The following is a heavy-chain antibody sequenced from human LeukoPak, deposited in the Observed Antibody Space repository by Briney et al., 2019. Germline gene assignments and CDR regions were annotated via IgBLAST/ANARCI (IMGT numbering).Heavy chain of an antibody. J-gene: IGHJ6*04. CDR3: ARKAYGLDV. CDR1: GFTFSSYC. CDR2: IKQDGSEK. V-gene: IGHV3-7*03. Sequence: GGSLRLSCAPSGFTFSSYCMSWVRQAPGKGLEWVANIKQDGSEKYYVDSVKGRFTISRDNAKNSLYLQMNSLRADDTAVYYCARKAYGLDVWGKGTTVTVSS.